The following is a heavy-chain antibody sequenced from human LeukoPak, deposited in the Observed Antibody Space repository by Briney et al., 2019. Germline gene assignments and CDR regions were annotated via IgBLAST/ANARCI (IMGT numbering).Heavy chain of an antibody. V-gene: IGHV3-30*18. CDR3: AKDLTSSGWWTDY. D-gene: IGHD6-19*01. J-gene: IGHJ4*02. CDR1: GFTFSSYG. Sequence: GRSLRLSCAASGFTFSSYGMHWVRQAPGKGLEGGAVISYDGSNKYYADSVKGRFTISRDNSKNTLYLQMNSLRAEDTAVYYCAKDLTSSGWWTDYWGQGTLVTVSS. CDR2: ISYDGSNK.